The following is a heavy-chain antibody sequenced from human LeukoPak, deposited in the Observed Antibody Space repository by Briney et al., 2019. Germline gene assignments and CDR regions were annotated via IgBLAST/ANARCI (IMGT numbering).Heavy chain of an antibody. D-gene: IGHD2-2*01. CDR2: ISGSGGST. J-gene: IGHJ6*02. Sequence: GGSLRLSCAASGLTVSSYYMNWVRQAPGKGLEWVSAISGSGGSTYYADSVKGRFTVSRDNSRNTLSLQMNSLRAEDTAKYYCAKVMRFCSGSGCYTYYYYGMDVWGQGTTVTVSS. CDR3: AKVMRFCSGSGCYTYYYYGMDV. V-gene: IGHV3-23*01. CDR1: GLTVSSYY.